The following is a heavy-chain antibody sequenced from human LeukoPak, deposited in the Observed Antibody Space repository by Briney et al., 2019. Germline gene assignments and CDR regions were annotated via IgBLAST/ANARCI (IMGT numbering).Heavy chain of an antibody. D-gene: IGHD3-10*01. CDR3: ARGNGAMVRGVIITLLFDY. V-gene: IGHV3-30*04. CDR1: GFTFSSYA. J-gene: IGHJ4*02. CDR2: ISYDGSNK. Sequence: GGSLRLSCAASGFTFSSYAMHWVRQAPGKGLEWVAVISYDGSNKYYADSVKGRFTISRDNSKNTLYLQMNSPRAEDTAVYYCARGNGAMVRGVIITLLFDYWGQGTLVTVSS.